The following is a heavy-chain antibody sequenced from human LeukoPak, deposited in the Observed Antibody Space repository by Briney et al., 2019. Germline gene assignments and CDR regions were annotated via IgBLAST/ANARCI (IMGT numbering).Heavy chain of an antibody. CDR2: IRQDGKEI. D-gene: IGHD3-10*01. Sequence: PGGSLRLSCVASGFIFSNYWIIWVRQAPGKGPEWVANIRQDGKEIHYVDSVKGRFTVSRDNAKNSLYLQMNSLRGEDTAVYYCVSAIRAHTLFDYWGQGTLVTVSS. V-gene: IGHV3-7*01. CDR1: GFIFSNYW. CDR3: VSAIRAHTLFDY. J-gene: IGHJ4*02.